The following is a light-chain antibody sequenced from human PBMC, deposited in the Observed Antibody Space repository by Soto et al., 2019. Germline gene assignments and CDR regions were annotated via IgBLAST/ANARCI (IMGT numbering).Light chain of an antibody. CDR2: CAS. Sequence: DIVMTQSPDSLAVSLGERATLNCKSSQSLLFNTKNKNYLAWYQQKAGQPPKLLIYCASTRQSGVPDRFSGSGSGTDFTLTISSLQAEDVAVDHCQPYYSVPYTFGPGTKLEIK. J-gene: IGKJ2*01. V-gene: IGKV4-1*01. CDR3: QPYYSVPYT. CDR1: QSLLFNTKNKNY.